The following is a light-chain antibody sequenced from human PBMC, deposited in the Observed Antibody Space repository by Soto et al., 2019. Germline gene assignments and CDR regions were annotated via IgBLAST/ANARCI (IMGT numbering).Light chain of an antibody. CDR1: QSVSSDY. CDR3: QQYGGSPPYT. V-gene: IGKV3-20*01. J-gene: IGKJ2*01. Sequence: EMVLTQSPGTLSLSPGDRATLSCRASQSVSSDYLAWYQQKPGQAPRLLIYGTSSRATDIPDRFSGSGSGTDFTLTIGRLEPEDFAVYFCQQYGGSPPYTFGQGTKLEI. CDR2: GTS.